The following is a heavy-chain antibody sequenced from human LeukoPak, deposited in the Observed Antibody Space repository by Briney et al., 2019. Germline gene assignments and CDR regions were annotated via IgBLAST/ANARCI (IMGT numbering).Heavy chain of an antibody. CDR1: GFTFSSYG. Sequence: GGSLRLSCAASGFTFSSYGMHWVRQAPGKGLEWVAFIRYDGSNKYYADSVKGRFTISRDNSKNTLYLQMNSLRAEDTAVYYCAKDREGGVRVTIFGVVPNWFDPWGQGTLVTVSS. CDR2: IRYDGSNK. J-gene: IGHJ5*02. V-gene: IGHV3-30*02. CDR3: AKDREGGVRVTIFGVVPNWFDP. D-gene: IGHD3-3*01.